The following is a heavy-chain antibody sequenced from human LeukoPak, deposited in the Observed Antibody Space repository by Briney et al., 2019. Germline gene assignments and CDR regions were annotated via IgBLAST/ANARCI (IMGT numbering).Heavy chain of an antibody. Sequence: ASVKVSCKASGYTFTSYDINWVRQATGQGLEWMGWINPNSGGTNYAQKFQGWVTMTRDTSISTAYMELSRLRSDDTAVYYCARGTGDGDFDYWGQGTLVTVSS. CDR2: INPNSGGT. J-gene: IGHJ4*02. CDR3: ARGTGDGDFDY. CDR1: GYTFTSYD. D-gene: IGHD7-27*01. V-gene: IGHV1-2*04.